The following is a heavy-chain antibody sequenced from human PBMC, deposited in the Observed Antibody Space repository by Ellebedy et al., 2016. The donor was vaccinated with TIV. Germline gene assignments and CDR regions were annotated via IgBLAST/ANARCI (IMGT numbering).Heavy chain of an antibody. CDR2: ISGSSGST. Sequence: GESLKISCAASGFTFSTYAMSWVRQAPGKGLEWVSAISGSSGSTYYADSVKGRFTISRDNSKNTLYLQMNSLRAEDTAVYYCAKDRFSSAWYGGYFDYWGQGTLVTVSS. CDR3: AKDRFSSAWYGGYFDY. J-gene: IGHJ4*02. V-gene: IGHV3-23*01. CDR1: GFTFSTYA. D-gene: IGHD6-19*01.